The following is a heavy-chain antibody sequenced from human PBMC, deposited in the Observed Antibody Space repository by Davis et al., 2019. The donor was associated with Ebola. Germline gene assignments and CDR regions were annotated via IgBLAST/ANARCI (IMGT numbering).Heavy chain of an antibody. CDR1: GFTVSSNY. Sequence: GESLKISCAASGFTVSSNYMSWVRQAPGKGLEWVSSISSSSSYIYYADSVKGRFTISRDKSNNTLDLQMNILTPEDTAVYYCARCSGGTSWDYYYGMDVWGQGTTVTVSS. J-gene: IGHJ6*02. CDR3: ARCSGGTSWDYYYGMDV. V-gene: IGHV3-21*01. CDR2: ISSSSSYI. D-gene: IGHD2-15*01.